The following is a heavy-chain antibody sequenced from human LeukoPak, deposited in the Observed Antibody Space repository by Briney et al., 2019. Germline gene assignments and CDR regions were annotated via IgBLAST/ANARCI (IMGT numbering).Heavy chain of an antibody. V-gene: IGHV7-4-1*02. CDR1: GYTFTSYA. Sequence: ASVKVSCKASGYTFTSYAMNWVRQAPGQGLEWMGWINTNTGNPKYAQGFTGRFVFSLETSVSTAYLQISSLKAEDTAVYYCAFISSGWSILYWGQGTLVTVSS. J-gene: IGHJ4*02. D-gene: IGHD6-19*01. CDR2: INTNTGNP. CDR3: AFISSGWSILY.